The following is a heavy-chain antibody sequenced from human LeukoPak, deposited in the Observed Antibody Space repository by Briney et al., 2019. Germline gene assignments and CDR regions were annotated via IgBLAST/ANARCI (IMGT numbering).Heavy chain of an antibody. CDR1: GFTFSSYA. CDR2: ISSGGNYK. Sequence: GESLGLSCATSGFTFSSYAMDWVRQAPGKGLEWVSSISSGGNYKYYGDSVWGRFTISRDDAKNSLYLEMNSLRAEDTAVYYCARDTRQTSVTNFDSWGQGTLVIVS. D-gene: IGHD4-17*01. CDR3: ARDTRQTSVTNFDS. J-gene: IGHJ4*02. V-gene: IGHV3-21*06.